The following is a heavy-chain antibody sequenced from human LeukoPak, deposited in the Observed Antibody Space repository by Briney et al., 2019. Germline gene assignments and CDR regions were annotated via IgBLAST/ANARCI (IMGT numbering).Heavy chain of an antibody. CDR3: AKTFGPSGAGTFDY. Sequence: GGSLRLSCAASGFTFSSYAMSWVRQAPGKGLEWVSAISGSGGSTYYADSVKGRFTISRDNSKNPLYLQMNSLRAEDTAVYYCAKTFGPSGAGTFDYWGQGTLVTVSS. CDR2: ISGSGGST. V-gene: IGHV3-23*01. CDR1: GFTFSSYA. D-gene: IGHD6-19*01. J-gene: IGHJ4*02.